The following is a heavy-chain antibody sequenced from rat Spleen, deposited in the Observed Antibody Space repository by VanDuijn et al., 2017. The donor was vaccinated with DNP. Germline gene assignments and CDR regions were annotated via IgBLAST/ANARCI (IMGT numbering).Heavy chain of an antibody. J-gene: IGHJ3*01. V-gene: IGHV5-20*01. Sequence: EVQLVKSGGGLVQPGRSLKLSCAASGFTFSDYYMAWVRQAPTKGLEWVASISYDGGSTYYRDSVKGRFTISRDNAKSSLYLQMNSLRSEDTATYYCAKVRTTGIPGFAYWGQGTLVTVSS. CDR3: AKVRTTGIPGFAY. D-gene: IGHD1-9*01. CDR1: GFTFSDYY. CDR2: ISYDGGST.